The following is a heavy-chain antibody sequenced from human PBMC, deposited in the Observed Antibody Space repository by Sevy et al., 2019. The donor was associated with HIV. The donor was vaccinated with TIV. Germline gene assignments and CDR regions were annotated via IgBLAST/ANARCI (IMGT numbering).Heavy chain of an antibody. CDR3: AGENAWGRGYS. V-gene: IGHV4-59*08. CDR1: GGSITSLY. Sequence: SETLSLTCTVSGGSITSLYWNWIRQPPGKGLEWIANICYNGHINYNPSLKSRVTLSLDKSMNQYSLRLSSVTAADTAMYYCAGENAWGRGYSWGQGTLVTVSS. CDR2: ICYNGHI. J-gene: IGHJ4*02. D-gene: IGHD1-26*01.